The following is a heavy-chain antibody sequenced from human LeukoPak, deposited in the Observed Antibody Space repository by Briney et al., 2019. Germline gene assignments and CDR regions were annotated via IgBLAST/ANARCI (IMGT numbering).Heavy chain of an antibody. Sequence: GGSLRLSCAASGFTLSSYRMNWVGQAPGKGLEGVSSISSSSSYIYYAYSVKGRFTISRDNAKNSLYLQMNSLRAEDTAVYYCARGIFGVVPSPFDYWGQGTLVTVSS. CDR3: ARGIFGVVPSPFDY. CDR1: GFTLSSYR. CDR2: ISSSSSYI. V-gene: IGHV3-21*01. D-gene: IGHD3-3*01. J-gene: IGHJ4*02.